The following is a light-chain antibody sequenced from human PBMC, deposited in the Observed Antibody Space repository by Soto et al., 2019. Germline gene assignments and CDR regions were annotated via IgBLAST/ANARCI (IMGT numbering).Light chain of an antibody. V-gene: IGKV1-9*01. CDR3: QQRNSYPIT. Sequence: DIQLTQSPSFLSASVGDRVTITCRAIQGISSYLAWYQQKPGKAPNLLIHTASTLQSGVPSRFSGSGSGTAFTLTISSLQPEDVATSYCQQRNSYPITFGQGTRLEIK. CDR2: TAS. J-gene: IGKJ5*01. CDR1: QGISSY.